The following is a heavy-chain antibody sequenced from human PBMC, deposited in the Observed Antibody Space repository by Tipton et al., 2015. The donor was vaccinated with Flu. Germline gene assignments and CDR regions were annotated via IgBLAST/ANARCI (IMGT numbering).Heavy chain of an antibody. CDR3: ARWGGGFDY. J-gene: IGHJ4*02. V-gene: IGHV3-7*01. Sequence: GSLRVSCAASGFTFSSFWMSWVRQAPGKGLEWVANIKQDGSQKYYVDPLKGRFAISRDNAKGLLFLQMNSLRAEDTAVYYCARWGGGFDYWGQGALVTVSS. CDR1: GFTFSSFW. D-gene: IGHD3-16*01. CDR2: IKQDGSQK.